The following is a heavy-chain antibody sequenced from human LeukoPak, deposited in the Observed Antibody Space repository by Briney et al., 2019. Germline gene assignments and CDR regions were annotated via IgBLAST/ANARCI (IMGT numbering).Heavy chain of an antibody. V-gene: IGHV4-39*07. CDR1: GAFITSSPYF. Sequence: SETLSLTCSVSGAFITSSPYFWGWIRQTPGKGLEWVGSIFYSGTTYYNPSLTSRVTISEDSSKNQFSLKLSSVTAADTAVYYCARAAQYYDILTGYYKRVGAFDIWGQGTMVTVSS. CDR3: ARAAQYYDILTGYYKRVGAFDI. CDR2: IFYSGTT. D-gene: IGHD3-9*01. J-gene: IGHJ3*02.